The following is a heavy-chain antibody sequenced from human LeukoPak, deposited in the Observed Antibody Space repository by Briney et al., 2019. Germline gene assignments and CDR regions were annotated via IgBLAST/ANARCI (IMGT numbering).Heavy chain of an antibody. Sequence: GGSLRLSCAASGFTFSSYSMNWVRQAPGKGLEWVSSISSSSSYIYYADSVKGRFTISRDNAKNSLYLQMNSLRAEDTAVYYCARLYGSGRIDYWGQGTLVTVSS. CDR1: GFTFSSYS. D-gene: IGHD3-10*01. V-gene: IGHV3-21*01. J-gene: IGHJ4*02. CDR2: ISSSSSYI. CDR3: ARLYGSGRIDY.